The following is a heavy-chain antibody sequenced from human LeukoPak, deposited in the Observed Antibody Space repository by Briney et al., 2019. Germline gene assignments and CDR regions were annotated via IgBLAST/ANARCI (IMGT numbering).Heavy chain of an antibody. J-gene: IGHJ4*02. Sequence: PGGSLRLSCAASGFTFSSYAMSWVRQAPGKGLEWVSAISGSGGSTYYADSVKGRFTISRDNSKNTLYLQMNSLRAEDTAVYYCAKERFLWFGELLSRTLFDYWGQGTLVTVSS. CDR3: AKERFLWFGELLSRTLFDY. CDR2: ISGSGGST. CDR1: GFTFSSYA. V-gene: IGHV3-23*01. D-gene: IGHD3-10*01.